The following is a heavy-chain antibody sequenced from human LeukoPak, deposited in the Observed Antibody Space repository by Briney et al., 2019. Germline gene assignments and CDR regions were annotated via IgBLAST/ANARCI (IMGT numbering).Heavy chain of an antibody. CDR3: AKDGRDPYNDDYYYMDV. CDR1: GFTFSSYW. V-gene: IGHV3-74*01. Sequence: PGGSLRLSCAASGFTFSSYWMHWVRQAPGKGLVWVSRISSDGSSTSYADSVKGRFTISRDNAQNTLDLQMNSLRAEDTAVYYCAKDGRDPYNDDYYYMDVWGKGTTVTVSS. J-gene: IGHJ6*03. CDR2: ISSDGSST. D-gene: IGHD1-14*01.